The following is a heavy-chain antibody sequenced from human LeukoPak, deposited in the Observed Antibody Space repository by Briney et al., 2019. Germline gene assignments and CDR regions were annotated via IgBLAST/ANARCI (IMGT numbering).Heavy chain of an antibody. CDR1: GYRFTSYW. Sequence: GESLKISCKGSGYRFTSYWIGWVRQMPGKGLEWMGIIYPGDSDTRYSPSFQGQVTISADKSISTAYLQWSSLKASDTAMYYCARYGGWFGESYGGFDYWGQGTLVTVSS. CDR2: IYPGDSDT. J-gene: IGHJ4*02. D-gene: IGHD3-10*01. V-gene: IGHV5-51*01. CDR3: ARYGGWFGESYGGFDY.